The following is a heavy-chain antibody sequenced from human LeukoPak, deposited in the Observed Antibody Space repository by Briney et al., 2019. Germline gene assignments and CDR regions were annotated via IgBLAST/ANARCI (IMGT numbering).Heavy chain of an antibody. CDR3: ARVKSGYIKPGFDY. CDR2: ISSSGSTT. Sequence: GGSLRLSCAASGFTFSSYEMNWVRQAPGKGLEWLSYISSSGSTTYYADSVKGRFTISRDNAKNSLYLQMNSLRAEDTAFYYCARVKSGYIKPGFDYWGQGTLVTVSS. V-gene: IGHV3-48*03. CDR1: GFTFSSYE. J-gene: IGHJ4*02. D-gene: IGHD5-12*01.